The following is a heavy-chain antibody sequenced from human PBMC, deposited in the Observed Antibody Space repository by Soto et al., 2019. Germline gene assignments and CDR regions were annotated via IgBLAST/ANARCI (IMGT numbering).Heavy chain of an antibody. V-gene: IGHV3-23*01. CDR3: AKDWYEDS. D-gene: IGHD6-13*01. J-gene: IGHJ4*02. Sequence: EVQLLESGGGLVQPGGSLRLSCEASGFTFTTYAMTWVRQAPGKGLEWLSAINTAGTTYYADSVKGRFTISRDNAKNTLYLQMNGLRVEDTAVYYCAKDWYEDSWGQGTLVTASS. CDR2: INTAGTT. CDR1: GFTFTTYA.